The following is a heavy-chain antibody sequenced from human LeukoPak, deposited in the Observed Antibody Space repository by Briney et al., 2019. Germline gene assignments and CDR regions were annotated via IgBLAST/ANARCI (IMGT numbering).Heavy chain of an antibody. CDR2: IYYSGST. J-gene: IGHJ3*02. CDR1: GYSISSSNW. D-gene: IGHD3-22*01. V-gene: IGHV4-28*01. Sequence: SETLSLTCAVSGYSISSSNWWGWIRQPPGKGLEWIGYIYYSGSTNYNPSLKSRVTISVDTSKNQFSLKLSSVTAADTAVYYCARCITMSDAFDIWGQGTMVTVSS. CDR3: ARCITMSDAFDI.